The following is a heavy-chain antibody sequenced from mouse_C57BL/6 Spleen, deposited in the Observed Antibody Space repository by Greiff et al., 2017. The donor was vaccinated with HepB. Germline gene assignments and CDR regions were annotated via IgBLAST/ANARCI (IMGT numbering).Heavy chain of an antibody. Sequence: VQLQQSGAELVRPGASVKLSCTASGFNIKDYYMHWVKQRPEQGLEWIGRIDPEDGDTEYAPKFQGKATMTADTSSNTAYLQLSSLTSEDTAVYYCTTDYGSSPSYFDVWGTGTTVTVSS. J-gene: IGHJ1*03. V-gene: IGHV14-1*01. CDR2: IDPEDGDT. CDR1: GFNIKDYY. D-gene: IGHD1-1*01. CDR3: TTDYGSSPSYFDV.